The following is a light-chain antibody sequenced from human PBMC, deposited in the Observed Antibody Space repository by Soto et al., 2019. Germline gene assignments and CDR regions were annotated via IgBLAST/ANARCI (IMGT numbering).Light chain of an antibody. CDR2: GIS. Sequence: EIVLTQSPGTLSLSPGERATLSCRASHTISSSYLAWYQQKPGQAPRLLMYGISRRATGIPDRFSGSGSGTDFTLTITRLEPEDLAVYYYQQYVTSSPRTFGQGTKVEIK. CDR3: QQYVTSSPRT. V-gene: IGKV3-20*01. J-gene: IGKJ1*01. CDR1: HTISSSY.